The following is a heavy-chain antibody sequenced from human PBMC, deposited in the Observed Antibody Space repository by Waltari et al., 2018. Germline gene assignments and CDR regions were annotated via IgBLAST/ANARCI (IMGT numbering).Heavy chain of an antibody. D-gene: IGHD2-15*01. CDR2: MWNDGSNE. CDR1: AFSFKNFA. V-gene: IGHV3-33*01. CDR3: ARGSDCSGSTCTADAFDV. J-gene: IGHJ3*01. Sequence: QVQLVESGGGVVQPGTSLRLSCVASAFSFKNFALHWVRQAPGKGLEWVALMWNDGSNEYYADSVKGRFTISRDNSKKTLYLQMRSLREDDTAVYFCARGSDCSGSTCTADAFDVWGRGTRVSVSS.